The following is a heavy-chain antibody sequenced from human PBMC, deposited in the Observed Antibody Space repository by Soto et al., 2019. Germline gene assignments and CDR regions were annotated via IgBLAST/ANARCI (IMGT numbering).Heavy chain of an antibody. CDR2: ISYDGTIT. V-gene: IGHV3-30-3*01. CDR1: GFTISNYG. Sequence: XGSLRLSCAAAGFTISNYGMHWVRQAPGKGLDWVAVISYDGTITYYADSVKGRFTISRDNSKNTLYLQMNSLRTEDTAVYYCATTRVGPCSSSICFSGIFDGMDVWGQGTTVTVSS. J-gene: IGHJ6*02. CDR3: ATTRVGPCSSSICFSGIFDGMDV. D-gene: IGHD2-2*01.